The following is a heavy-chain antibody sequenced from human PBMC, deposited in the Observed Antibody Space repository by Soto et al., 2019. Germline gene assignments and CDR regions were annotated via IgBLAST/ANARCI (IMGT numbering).Heavy chain of an antibody. Sequence: GGSLRLSCAASGFTFSTYWMHWVRQAPGKGLVWVSRINSDGGSTSYADSVKGRFTISRDNAKNTLYLQMNSLRAEDTAMYYCARVRCSGGSCRDAYDIWGQGTMVTVSS. CDR1: GFTFSTYW. J-gene: IGHJ3*02. V-gene: IGHV3-74*01. CDR3: ARVRCSGGSCRDAYDI. D-gene: IGHD2-15*01. CDR2: INSDGGST.